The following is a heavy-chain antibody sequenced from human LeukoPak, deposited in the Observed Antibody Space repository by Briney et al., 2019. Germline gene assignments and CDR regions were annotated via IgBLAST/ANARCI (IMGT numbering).Heavy chain of an antibody. V-gene: IGHV6-1*01. Sequence: SQTLSLTCVISGDSVSSNTATWNWIRQSPSRGLEWLGRTYYRSKWYDDFALSVTSRVTINADTSKNQFPLQLNSVTPEDTALYYCARVTSNSNWFDSWGQGTLVTVSS. CDR1: GDSVSSNTAT. CDR2: TYYRSKWYD. J-gene: IGHJ5*01. D-gene: IGHD4-23*01. CDR3: ARVTSNSNWFDS.